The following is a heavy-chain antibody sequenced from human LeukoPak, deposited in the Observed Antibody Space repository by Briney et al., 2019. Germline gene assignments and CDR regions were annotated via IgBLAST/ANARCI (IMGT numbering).Heavy chain of an antibody. CDR1: GFTFSSYA. D-gene: IGHD3-10*01. CDR2: ISGSGVTT. Sequence: GGSLRLSCAASGFTFSSYAMSWVRQAPGKGLEWGSAISGSGVTTYYADSVKGRFTISRDNSKNTLYLQMNSLRAEDTALYYCAKDRDYYLVGFFDYWGQGTLVTVSS. J-gene: IGHJ4*02. CDR3: AKDRDYYLVGFFDY. V-gene: IGHV3-23*01.